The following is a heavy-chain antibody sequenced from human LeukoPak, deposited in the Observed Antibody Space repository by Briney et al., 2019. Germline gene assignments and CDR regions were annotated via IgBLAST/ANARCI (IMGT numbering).Heavy chain of an antibody. D-gene: IGHD3-16*02. J-gene: IGHJ4*02. CDR3: AKDGPFRLGELSYYFDY. V-gene: IGHV3-21*04. Sequence: GGSLRLSCAASGFTSSSYSMNWVRQAPGKGLEWVSSISSSSSYIYYADSVKGRFTISRDNSKNTLYLQMNSLRAEDTAVYYCAKDGPFRLGELSYYFDYWGQGTLVTVSS. CDR2: ISSSSSYI. CDR1: GFTSSSYS.